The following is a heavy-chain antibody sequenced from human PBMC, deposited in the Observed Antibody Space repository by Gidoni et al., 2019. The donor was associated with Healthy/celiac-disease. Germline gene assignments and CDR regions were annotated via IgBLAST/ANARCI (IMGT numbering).Heavy chain of an antibody. CDR3: ARHRIVATIVGGGYGMDV. V-gene: IGHV4-59*08. J-gene: IGHJ6*02. CDR1: GGSISSYY. D-gene: IGHD5-12*01. CDR2: IYYSGST. Sequence: QVQLQESGPGLVKPSETLSLTCTVSGGSISSYYWSWIRQPPGKGLEWIVYIYYSGSTNYNPSLKSRVTISVDTSKNQFSLKLSSVTAADTAVYYCARHRIVATIVGGGYGMDVGGQGTTVTVSS.